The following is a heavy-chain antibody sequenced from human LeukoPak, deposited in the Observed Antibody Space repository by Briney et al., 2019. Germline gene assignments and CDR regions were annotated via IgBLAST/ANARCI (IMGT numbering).Heavy chain of an antibody. V-gene: IGHV3-30*18. J-gene: IGHJ4*02. CDR1: GFTFSSYG. Sequence: GGSLRLACAASGFTFSSYGMHWVRQAPDKGLEWVAVTSYDGRKKYYADSVKGRFTISRDNSKNTLYMQMNSLRAEDTAVYYCAKEYCGGDCYDDYFDYWGQGTLVTVSS. CDR2: TSYDGRKK. D-gene: IGHD2-21*02. CDR3: AKEYCGGDCYDDYFDY.